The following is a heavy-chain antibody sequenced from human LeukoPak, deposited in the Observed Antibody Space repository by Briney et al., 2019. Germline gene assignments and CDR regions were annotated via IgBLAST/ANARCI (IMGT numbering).Heavy chain of an antibody. V-gene: IGHV4-4*07. CDR2: LYPGVST. Sequence: SETLSLTCTVSGGPIYSYYWSWIRQTAGKGLEWIGRLYPGVSTSYNPSLKSRVTMSIDTSKNQFALKLSSVTAADTAVYYCARPGDTAMVDGYYYMDVWGKGTTVTVSS. CDR3: ARPGDTAMVDGYYYMDV. J-gene: IGHJ6*03. CDR1: GGPIYSYY. D-gene: IGHD5-18*01.